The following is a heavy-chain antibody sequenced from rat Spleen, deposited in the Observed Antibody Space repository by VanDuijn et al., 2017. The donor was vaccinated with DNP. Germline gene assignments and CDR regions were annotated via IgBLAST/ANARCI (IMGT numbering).Heavy chain of an antibody. CDR1: GFTFSSYW. V-gene: IGHV5-58*01. J-gene: IGHJ3*01. Sequence: EVQLVETGGGLVQPGRSLKLSCVASGFTFSSYWIYWIRQAPGKGLEWVASINTDGRTTYYPDSVKGRFTISRDNAENTVSLQMNSLRSEDTATDYCAPYPPQYAYWHQGTLVTVSS. D-gene: IGHD3-1*01. CDR3: APYPPQYAY. CDR2: INTDGRTT.